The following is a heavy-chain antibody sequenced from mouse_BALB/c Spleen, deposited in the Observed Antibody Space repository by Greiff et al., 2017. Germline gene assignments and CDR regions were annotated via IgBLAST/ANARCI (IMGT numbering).Heavy chain of an antibody. CDR1: GYTFTSYW. J-gene: IGHJ2*01. D-gene: IGHD2-3*01. Sequence: QVQLQQSGAELAKPGASVKMSCKASGYTFTSYWMHWVKQRPGQGLEWIGYINPSTGYTEYNQKFKDKATLTADKSSSTAYMQLSSLTSEDSAVYYCARGWLLRGYYFDYWGQGTTLTVSS. CDR3: ARGWLLRGYYFDY. CDR2: INPSTGYT. V-gene: IGHV1-7*01.